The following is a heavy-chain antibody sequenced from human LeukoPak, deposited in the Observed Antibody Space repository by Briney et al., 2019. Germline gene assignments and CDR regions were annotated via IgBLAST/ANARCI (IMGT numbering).Heavy chain of an antibody. D-gene: IGHD3-9*01. V-gene: IGHV3-53*01. Sequence: GGSLRLSCAASGFTVSSNYMGWVRQAPGKGLEWVSVIYSGGSTYYADSVKGRFTISRDNSKNTLYLQMNSLRAEDTAVYYCARVTEIDTAIDYWGQGTLVTVSS. J-gene: IGHJ4*02. CDR3: ARVTEIDTAIDY. CDR2: IYSGGST. CDR1: GFTVSSNY.